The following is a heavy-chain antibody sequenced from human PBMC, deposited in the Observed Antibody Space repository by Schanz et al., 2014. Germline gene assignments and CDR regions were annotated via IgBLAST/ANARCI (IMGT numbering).Heavy chain of an antibody. CDR1: GFTFTTYA. Sequence: EVLLVESGGGLVQPGGSLRLSCAASGFTFTTYAMSWVRQAPGRGLEWVSAMSATGADTYYADSVKGRFTISRDNSKSTLYLRMNSLRAEDTAVYFCAKRKRWLHPDDYYFDYWGQGTLVTVSS. V-gene: IGHV3-23*04. J-gene: IGHJ4*02. CDR2: MSATGADT. CDR3: AKRKRWLHPDDYYFDY. D-gene: IGHD5-12*01.